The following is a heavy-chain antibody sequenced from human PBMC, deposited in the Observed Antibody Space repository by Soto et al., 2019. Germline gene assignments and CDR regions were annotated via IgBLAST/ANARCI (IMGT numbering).Heavy chain of an antibody. CDR2: IYYSGTT. J-gene: IGHJ4*02. CDR1: GGSISSTNHY. V-gene: IGHV4-39*01. Sequence: SETLSLTCTVSGGSISSTNHYWGWIRQPPGKGLEWIGTIYYSGTTYYHPSLKSRVTISVDTSKNQFSLRLSSVTAADTAVYYCARANYFDSSGPFDYWGPGTLVTVSS. D-gene: IGHD3-22*01. CDR3: ARANYFDSSGPFDY.